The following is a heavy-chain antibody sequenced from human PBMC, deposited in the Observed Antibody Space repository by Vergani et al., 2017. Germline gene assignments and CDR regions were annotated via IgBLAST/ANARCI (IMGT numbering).Heavy chain of an antibody. V-gene: IGHV1-69*01. Sequence: QVQLVQSGAEVKKPGASVKVSCKASGYTFTGYYMHWVRQAPGQGLEWMGGIIPIFGTANYAQKFQGRVTITADESTSTAYMELSSLRSEDTAVYYCARTLSTSHRYFDYWGQGTLVTVSS. CDR3: ARTLSTSHRYFDY. CDR1: GYTFTGYY. J-gene: IGHJ4*02. CDR2: IIPIFGTA. D-gene: IGHD2-2*01.